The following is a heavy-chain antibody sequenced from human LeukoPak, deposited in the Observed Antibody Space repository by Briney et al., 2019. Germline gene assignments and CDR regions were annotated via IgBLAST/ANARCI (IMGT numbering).Heavy chain of an antibody. CDR2: IWYDGSNK. V-gene: IGHV3-33*01. CDR3: ARDWAAAAGTIDY. CDR1: GFTFSSYG. J-gene: IGHJ4*02. D-gene: IGHD6-13*01. Sequence: GGSLRLSCAASGFTFSSYGMHWVRQAPGKGLEWVAVIWYDGSNKYYADSVKGRFTISRDNSKNTLYLQMNSLRAEDTAVYYCARDWAAAAGTIDYWGQGTLVTVS.